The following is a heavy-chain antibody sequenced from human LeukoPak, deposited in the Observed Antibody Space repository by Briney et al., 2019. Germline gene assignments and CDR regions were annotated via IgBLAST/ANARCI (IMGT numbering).Heavy chain of an antibody. CDR3: ASDTAGYCSGGSCYPYY. Sequence: SVKVSCKASGGTFSSYAISWVRQAPGQGLEWMGGIIPIFGKANYEQQFQGRGTITTDESTRPAYMELSSLRSEDTAVYYCASDTAGYCSGGSCYPYYWGQGTLVTVSS. CDR1: GGTFSSYA. V-gene: IGHV1-69*05. CDR2: IIPIFGKA. D-gene: IGHD2-15*01. J-gene: IGHJ4*02.